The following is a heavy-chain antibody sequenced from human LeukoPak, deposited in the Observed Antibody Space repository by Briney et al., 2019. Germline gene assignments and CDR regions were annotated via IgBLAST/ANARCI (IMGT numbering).Heavy chain of an antibody. CDR1: GGSISSYY. D-gene: IGHD2-8*01. Sequence: PSKTLSLTCTVSGGSISSYYWSWIRQPAGKGLEWIGRIYTSGSTNYNPSLKSRVTMSVDTSKNQFSLKLSSVTAADTAVYYCARDGGRYCTNGVCYRGIDYWGQGTLVTVSS. CDR2: IYTSGST. J-gene: IGHJ4*02. V-gene: IGHV4-4*07. CDR3: ARDGGRYCTNGVCYRGIDY.